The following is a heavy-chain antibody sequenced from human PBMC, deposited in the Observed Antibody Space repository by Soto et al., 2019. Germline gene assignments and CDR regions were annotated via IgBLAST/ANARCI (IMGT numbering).Heavy chain of an antibody. J-gene: IGHJ4*02. D-gene: IGHD6-13*01. CDR2: ITGNGGYT. V-gene: IGHV3-23*01. CDR3: AKEWVAGTLFY. Sequence: GGFLRLSCIGSGFTFSNYAINWIRQTPGKGLEWVSVITGNGGYTHYADSVKGRFTISRDNSKDTLYLQMNSLRVEDTAVYYCAKEWVAGTLFYWGQGTRVTVSS. CDR1: GFTFSNYA.